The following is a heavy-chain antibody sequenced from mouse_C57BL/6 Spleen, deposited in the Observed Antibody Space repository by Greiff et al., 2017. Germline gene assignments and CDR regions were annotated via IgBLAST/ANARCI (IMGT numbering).Heavy chain of an antibody. D-gene: IGHD1-1*01. CDR2: ISSGGSYT. J-gene: IGHJ2*01. V-gene: IGHV5-6*01. CDR1: GFTFSSYG. CDR3: ARLGDYYGSSSYFDY. Sequence: EVMLVESGGDLVKPGGSLKLSCAASGFTFSSYGMSWVRQTPDKRLEWVATISSGGSYTYYPDSVKGRFTISRDNAKNTLYLQMSSLKSEDTAMYYCARLGDYYGSSSYFDYWGQGTTLTVSS.